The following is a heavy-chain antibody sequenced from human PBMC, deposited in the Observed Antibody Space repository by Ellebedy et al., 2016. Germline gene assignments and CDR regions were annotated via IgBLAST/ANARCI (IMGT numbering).Heavy chain of an antibody. CDR3: ATMTTPHYYFGLDV. V-gene: IGHV3-66*01. J-gene: IGHJ6*02. CDR1: GITINEHY. D-gene: IGHD2-15*01. CDR2: IYSGGNT. Sequence: GESLKISXAASGITINEHYMSWVRQAPGKGLEWVSIIYSGGNTYYTDSVKGRFTISRDNSKNTLFLQMSSLRAEDTAVYFCATMTTPHYYFGLDVWGHGTTVTVSS.